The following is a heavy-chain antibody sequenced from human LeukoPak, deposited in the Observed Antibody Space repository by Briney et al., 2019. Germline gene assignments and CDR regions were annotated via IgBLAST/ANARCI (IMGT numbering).Heavy chain of an antibody. CDR1: GGSISSSSDY. CDR2: IYYSGST. CDR3: ARLYCGGDCYSGSFDY. D-gene: IGHD2-21*02. Sequence: SETLSLTCIVFGGSISSSSDYWGWIRQPPGKGLEWIGSIYYSGSTYYNPSLKSRVTISVDTSKNQFSLKLSSVTAADTAVYYCARLYCGGDCYSGSFDYWGQGTLVTVSS. J-gene: IGHJ4*02. V-gene: IGHV4-39*01.